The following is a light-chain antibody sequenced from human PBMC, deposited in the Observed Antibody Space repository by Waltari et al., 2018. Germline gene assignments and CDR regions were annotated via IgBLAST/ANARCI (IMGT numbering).Light chain of an antibody. J-gene: IGKJ1*01. Sequence: DIQMTQSPSSLSASVGDRVTITCRASQGIGNSLAWYQQKPGKAPNLLLYATSRLQSGVPSRFSGSGSGTDYTLTISSLQREDCATYYCQQYSSTPWTFGQGAKVEIK. CDR1: QGIGNS. CDR2: ATS. CDR3: QQYSSTPWT. V-gene: IGKV1-NL1*01.